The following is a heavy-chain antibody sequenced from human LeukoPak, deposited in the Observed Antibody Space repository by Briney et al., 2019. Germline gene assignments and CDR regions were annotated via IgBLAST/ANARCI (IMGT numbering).Heavy chain of an antibody. CDR1: GFTFSSYA. CDR2: ISYDGSNK. D-gene: IGHD6-19*01. J-gene: IGHJ4*02. CDR3: ARDSSAHFDY. Sequence: TGGSLRLSCAASGFTFSSYAMHWVRQAPGKGLEWVAVISYDGSNKYYADSVKGRFTISRDNSKNTLYLQMNSLRAEDTAVYYCARDSSAHFDYWGQGTLVTVSS. V-gene: IGHV3-30-3*01.